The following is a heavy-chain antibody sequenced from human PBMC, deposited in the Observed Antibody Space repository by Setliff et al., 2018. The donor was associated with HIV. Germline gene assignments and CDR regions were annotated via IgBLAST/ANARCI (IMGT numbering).Heavy chain of an antibody. CDR2: ISGSGGDT. J-gene: IGHJ4*02. V-gene: IGHV3-23*01. D-gene: IGHD3-10*01. Sequence: GESLRLSCASSGFTFSSYAMTWVRQAPGKGLECVAVISGSGGDTYYADSVKDRFVISREKSKSTLYLQMNSLRAEDTAVYYCAKKTAAYTSGSWLHYWGQGTLVTVSS. CDR3: AKKTAAYTSGSWLHY. CDR1: GFTFSSYA.